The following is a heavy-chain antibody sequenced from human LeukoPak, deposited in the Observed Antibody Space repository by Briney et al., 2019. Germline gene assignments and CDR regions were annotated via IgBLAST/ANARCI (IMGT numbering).Heavy chain of an antibody. D-gene: IGHD6-19*01. J-gene: IGHJ4*02. V-gene: IGHV4-59*01. CDR1: GGSISTYY. Sequence: PSETLSHSCTFSGGSISTYYWSWIRQPPGKGLEWIGYIYYSGSTNYNPSLKSRATISVDTSKNQFSLKLRSLTAADTAVYYCARTYSSGWCVFDNWGQGTLVTVSS. CDR2: IYYSGST. CDR3: ARTYSSGWCVFDN.